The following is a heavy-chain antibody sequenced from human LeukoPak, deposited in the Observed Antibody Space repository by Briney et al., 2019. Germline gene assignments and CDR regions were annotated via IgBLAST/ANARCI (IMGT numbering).Heavy chain of an antibody. Sequence: GGSLRLSCTASGFTFGDYAMSWVRQAPGKGLEWVGFIRSKAYGRTTEYAASVKGRFTISRDDSKSIAYLQMNSLKTEDTAVYYCTRAPAALFDYWGQGTLVTVSS. D-gene: IGHD2-2*01. J-gene: IGHJ4*02. CDR1: GFTFGDYA. V-gene: IGHV3-49*04. CDR2: IRSKAYGRTT. CDR3: TRAPAALFDY.